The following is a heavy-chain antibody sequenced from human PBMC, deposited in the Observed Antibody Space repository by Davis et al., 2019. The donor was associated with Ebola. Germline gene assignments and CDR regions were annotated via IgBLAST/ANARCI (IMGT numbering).Heavy chain of an antibody. D-gene: IGHD2-8*02. J-gene: IGHJ3*02. Sequence: GGSLRLSCSASGFTFSSYSMNWVRQAPGKGLEWVSSISSSSSYIYYADSVKGRFTISRDNAKNSLYLQMNSLKASDSGMYYCASLRRTITGMDDGFDIWGQGTMVTVSS. CDR1: GFTFSSYS. CDR2: ISSSSSYI. CDR3: ASLRRTITGMDDGFDI. V-gene: IGHV3-21*04.